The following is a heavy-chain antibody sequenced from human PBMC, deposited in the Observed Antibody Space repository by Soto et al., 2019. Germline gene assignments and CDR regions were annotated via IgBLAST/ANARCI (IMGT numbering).Heavy chain of an antibody. Sequence: KPSETLSLTCTVSGDSISSSNSHWGWTRQPPGKGLEYIGSVYYGGAIFYSGNIYYNPSLKSRVTISVDTSKNQFSPRLSSVTAADTGVYYCVRYDRINMKPYSPEGFHIWGQGTMVTVSS. D-gene: IGHD3-3*02. CDR1: GDSISSSNSH. CDR3: VRYDRINMKPYSPEGFHI. V-gene: IGHV4-39*01. J-gene: IGHJ3*02. CDR2: VYYGGAIFYSGNI.